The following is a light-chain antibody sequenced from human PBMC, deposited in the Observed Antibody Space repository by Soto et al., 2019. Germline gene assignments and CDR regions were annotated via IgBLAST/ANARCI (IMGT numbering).Light chain of an antibody. CDR3: LLAYSGAVV. V-gene: IGLV7-46*01. CDR1: TGAVSSGHF. Sequence: QAVVTQEPSLTVSPGGTVTLTCGSSTGAVSSGHFPYWFQQQPGQAPRTLIRDTYYKHSWTPARFSGSLLGGKAALTLSGXXXXXEADYYCLLAYSGAVVFGGGTKLTVL. J-gene: IGLJ2*01. CDR2: DTY.